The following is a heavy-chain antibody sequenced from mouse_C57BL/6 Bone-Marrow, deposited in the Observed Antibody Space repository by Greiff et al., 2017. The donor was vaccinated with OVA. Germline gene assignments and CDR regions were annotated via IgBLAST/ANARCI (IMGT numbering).Heavy chain of an antibody. D-gene: IGHD4-1*01. CDR2: IYPGSGNT. J-gene: IGHJ2*01. CDR1: GYTFTDYY. CDR3: ARGDWDYFDY. V-gene: IGHV1-84*01. Sequence: LMESGPELVKPGASVKIFCKASGYTFTDYYINWVKQRPGQGLEWIGWIYPGSGNTKYNEKFKGKATLTVDTSSSTAYMQLSSLTSEDSAVYFCARGDWDYFDYWGQGTTLTVSS.